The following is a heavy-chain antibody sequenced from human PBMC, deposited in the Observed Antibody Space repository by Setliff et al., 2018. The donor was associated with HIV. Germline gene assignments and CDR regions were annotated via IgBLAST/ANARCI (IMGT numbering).Heavy chain of an antibody. D-gene: IGHD5-12*01. CDR1: GGSFNNNA. CDR2: VTPMVGTP. Sequence: ASVKVSCKASGGSFNNNAVTWVRQTPRQGLEWVGGVTPMVGTPQYAQKFQGRVTITTDESTSTAFMELGSLKFDDTAVYYCARVVPTYRSGRQTLMFDSWGQGTLVTVSS. CDR3: ARVVPTYRSGRQTLMFDS. V-gene: IGHV1-69*05. J-gene: IGHJ4*02.